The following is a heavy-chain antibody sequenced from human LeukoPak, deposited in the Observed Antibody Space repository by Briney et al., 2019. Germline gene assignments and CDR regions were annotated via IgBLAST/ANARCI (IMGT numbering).Heavy chain of an antibody. V-gene: IGHV4-34*01. D-gene: IGHD6-19*01. CDR1: GGSFSGYY. CDR2: INHSGST. Sequence: SETLSLTCAVYGGSFSGYYWSWIRQPPGKGLEWIGEINHSGSTNYNPSLKSRVTISVDTSKNQFSLKLSSVTAADTAVYYCARSPAVAGHNWFDPWGQGTLVTVSS. J-gene: IGHJ5*02. CDR3: ARSPAVAGHNWFDP.